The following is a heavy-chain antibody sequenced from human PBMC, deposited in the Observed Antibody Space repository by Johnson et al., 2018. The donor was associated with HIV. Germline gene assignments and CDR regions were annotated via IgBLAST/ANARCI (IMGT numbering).Heavy chain of an antibody. V-gene: IGHV3-20*04. Sequence: VQLVESGGGVVRPGGSLRLSCAASGFTFDDYGMSWVRQAPGTGLERVSGINGNGGSTGYADSVKGRFTIYRDNAKNSLSLQMDSRRAEDTAVYYCARGRLISMIVSAGAFDIWGQGTMVTVSS. CDR2: INGNGGST. CDR1: GFTFDDYG. CDR3: ARGRLISMIVSAGAFDI. D-gene: IGHD3-22*01. J-gene: IGHJ3*02.